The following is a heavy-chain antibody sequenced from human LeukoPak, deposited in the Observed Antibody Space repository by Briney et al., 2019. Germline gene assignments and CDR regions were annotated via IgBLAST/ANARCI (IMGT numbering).Heavy chain of an antibody. CDR3: ARDTGGGYSCYDC. D-gene: IGHD5-18*01. J-gene: IGHJ4*02. Sequence: GGSLRLSCAASGFTFSDYYMSWIRQAPGKGLEWVANIKQDGGEKYYVDSVKGRFTISRDNAKNSLYLQMNSLRAEDTAVYYCARDTGGGYSCYDCWGQGTLVTVSS. CDR1: GFTFSDYY. CDR2: IKQDGGEK. V-gene: IGHV3-7*01.